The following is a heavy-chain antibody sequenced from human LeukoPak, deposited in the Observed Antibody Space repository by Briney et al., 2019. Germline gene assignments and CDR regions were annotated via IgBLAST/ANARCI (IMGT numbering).Heavy chain of an antibody. V-gene: IGHV4-34*01. CDR1: GGSFSGYY. Sequence: SETLSLTCAVYGGSFSGYYWSWIRQPPGKGLEWIGEINHSGSTNYNPSLKSRVTISVDKSKNQFSLKLSSVTAADTAVYYCARYRIPIMITFGGDAFDIWGQGTMVTVSS. D-gene: IGHD3-16*01. CDR3: ARYRIPIMITFGGDAFDI. CDR2: INHSGST. J-gene: IGHJ3*02.